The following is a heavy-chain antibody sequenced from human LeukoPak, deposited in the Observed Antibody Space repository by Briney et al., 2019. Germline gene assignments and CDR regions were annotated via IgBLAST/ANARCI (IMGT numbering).Heavy chain of an antibody. Sequence: GGSLRLSCAASGFTFSSYGMSWVRQAPGKGLEWVSAISGSGGGTYYADSVKGRFTISRDNSKNTPYLQMNSLRAEDTAVYYCVRCGDITIHYYYYYYMDVWGKGTTATISS. D-gene: IGHD3-3*01. CDR3: VRCGDITIHYYYYYYMDV. CDR1: GFTFSSYG. V-gene: IGHV3-23*01. J-gene: IGHJ6*03. CDR2: ISGSGGGT.